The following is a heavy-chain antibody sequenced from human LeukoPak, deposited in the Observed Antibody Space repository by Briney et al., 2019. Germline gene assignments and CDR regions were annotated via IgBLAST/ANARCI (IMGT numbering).Heavy chain of an antibody. CDR1: GYTFTSYY. CDR3: ARGMVRGVIIKPYYYYGMDV. J-gene: IGHJ6*04. CDR2: INPSGGSK. Sequence: ASVTVSCKASGYTFTSYYMHWVRQAPGQGLEWMGIINPSGGSKIYAQKFQGRVTMTRDTSTSTVYMELSSLRSEDTAVYYCARGMVRGVIIKPYYYYGMDVWGKGTTVTVSS. D-gene: IGHD3-10*01. V-gene: IGHV1-46*01.